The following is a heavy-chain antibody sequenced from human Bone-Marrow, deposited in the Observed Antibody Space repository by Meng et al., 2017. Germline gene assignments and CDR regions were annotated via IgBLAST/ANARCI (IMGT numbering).Heavy chain of an antibody. Sequence: GGSLRLSCAASGFTFSDYYMSWIRQAPGKGLEWVSAISGSGGSTYYADSVKGRFTISRDNSKNTLYLQMNSLRAEDTAVYYCAKGGSWYKFGYDAFDIWGQGTMVTVSS. CDR3: AKGGSWYKFGYDAFDI. CDR1: GFTFSDYY. D-gene: IGHD6-13*01. V-gene: IGHV3-23*01. CDR2: ISGSGGST. J-gene: IGHJ3*02.